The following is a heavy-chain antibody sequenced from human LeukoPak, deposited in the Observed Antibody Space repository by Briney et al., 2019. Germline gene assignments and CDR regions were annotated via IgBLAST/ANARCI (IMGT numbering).Heavy chain of an antibody. Sequence: SETLSLTCTVSGGSISSYYRSWIRQPPGKGLEWIGYIYYSGSTNYNPSLKSRVTISVDTSKNQFSLKLSSVTAADTAVYYCARGGSNSNRFDPWGQGSLVTVSS. CDR2: IYYSGST. D-gene: IGHD4-11*01. CDR3: ARGGSNSNRFDP. V-gene: IGHV4-59*01. J-gene: IGHJ5*02. CDR1: GGSISSYY.